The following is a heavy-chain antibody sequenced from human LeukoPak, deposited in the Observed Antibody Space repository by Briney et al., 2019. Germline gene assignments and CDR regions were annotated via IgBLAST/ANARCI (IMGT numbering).Heavy chain of an antibody. J-gene: IGHJ4*02. D-gene: IGHD1-20*01. CDR3: ASQTDVAVTGTSQYYFDY. CDR1: GFTFSRYS. V-gene: IGHV3-48*01. Sequence: GGSLRLSCVASGFTFSRYSMNWVRQAPGKGLDWVSYISSGSSTIYYADSVKGRFTISRDNAKNSLFLQMNSLTAEDTAVYYCASQTDVAVTGTSQYYFDYWGEGTLVTVSS. CDR2: ISSGSSTI.